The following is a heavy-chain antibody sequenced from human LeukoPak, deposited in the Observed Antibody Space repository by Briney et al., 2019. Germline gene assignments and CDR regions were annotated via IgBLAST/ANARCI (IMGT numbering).Heavy chain of an antibody. CDR2: IIPIFGTA. D-gene: IGHD5-12*01. CDR1: GYTLTELS. CDR3: ARRAGIVATTEYYYYYGMDV. V-gene: IGHV1-69*13. Sequence: SLKVSCKVSGYTLTELSMHWVRQAPGQGLEWMGGIIPIFGTANYAQKFQGRVTITADESTSTAYMELSSLRSEDTAVYYCARRAGIVATTEYYYYYGMDVWGQGTTVTVSS. J-gene: IGHJ6*02.